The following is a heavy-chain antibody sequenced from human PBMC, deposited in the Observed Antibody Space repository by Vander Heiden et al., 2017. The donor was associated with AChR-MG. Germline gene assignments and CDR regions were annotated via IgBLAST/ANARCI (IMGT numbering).Heavy chain of an antibody. CDR3: ARGVGSSDIDF. V-gene: IGHV4-38-2*01. D-gene: IGHD6-6*01. Sequence: VKLQESGSGLVKPSEPLSITCARSVYSISSGYYWCWIRQPPGKGLEWIGSFYYGGSTYYNSSLKNRVTISVDMSKNQFSLKLSSVTAADTAVYYCARGVGSSDIDFWGQGTLVTVSS. CDR1: VYSISSGYY. J-gene: IGHJ4*02. CDR2: FYYGGST.